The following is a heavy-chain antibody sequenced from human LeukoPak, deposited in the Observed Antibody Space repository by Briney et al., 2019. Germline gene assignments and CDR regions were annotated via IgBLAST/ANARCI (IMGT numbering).Heavy chain of an antibody. CDR1: GFTFSSYS. J-gene: IGHJ5*02. CDR2: ISSSSSYI. V-gene: IGHV3-21*01. D-gene: IGHD3-3*01. Sequence: NPGGSLRLSCAASGFTFSSYSMNWIRQAPGKGLEWVSSISSSSSYIYYADPVKGRFTISRDNAKNSLYLQMNSLRAEDTAVYYCAREKAGYDFWSGYSPDWFDPWGQGTLVTVSS. CDR3: AREKAGYDFWSGYSPDWFDP.